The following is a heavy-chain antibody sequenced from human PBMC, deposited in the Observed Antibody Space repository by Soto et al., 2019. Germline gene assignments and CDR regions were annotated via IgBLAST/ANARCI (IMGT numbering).Heavy chain of an antibody. Sequence: ASVKVSCKASGYTFTGYYMHWVRQAPGQGLEWMGIINPSGGSPTYAQKFQGRVTMTSDTSTTTVYMELSSLRSGDTAVYYCARSTGALMGYGGKGTLVTVSS. V-gene: IGHV1-46*01. CDR3: ARSTGALMGY. CDR2: INPSGGSP. CDR1: GYTFTGYY. J-gene: IGHJ4*02. D-gene: IGHD4-17*01.